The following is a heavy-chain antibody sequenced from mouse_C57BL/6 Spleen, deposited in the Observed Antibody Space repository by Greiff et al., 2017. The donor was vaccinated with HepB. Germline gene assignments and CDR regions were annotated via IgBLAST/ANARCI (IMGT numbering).Heavy chain of an antibody. J-gene: IGHJ3*01. D-gene: IGHD1-1*01. CDR2: IYPGDGDT. V-gene: IGHV1-82*01. CDR3: AREDDYYGTY. CDR1: GYAFSSSW. Sequence: VQLQQSGPELVKPGASVKISCKASGYAFSSSWMNWVKQRPGKGLEWIGRIYPGDGDTNYNGKFKGKATLTADKSSSTAYMQLSSLTSEDSAVYFCAREDDYYGTYWGQGTLVTVSA.